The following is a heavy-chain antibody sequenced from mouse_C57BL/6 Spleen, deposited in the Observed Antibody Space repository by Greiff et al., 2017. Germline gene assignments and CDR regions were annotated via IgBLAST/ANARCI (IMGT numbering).Heavy chain of an antibody. CDR2: INPNNGGT. D-gene: IGHD2-2*01. CDR1: GYTFTDYY. J-gene: IGHJ4*01. CDR3: ARVNGYDYYYAMDY. Sequence: EVQLQQSGPELVKPGASVKISCKASGYTFTDYYMNWVKQSHGKSLEWIGDINPNNGGTSYNQKFKGKATLTVDKSSSTAYMELRSLTSEDSAVYYCARVNGYDYYYAMDYWGQGTSVTVSS. V-gene: IGHV1-26*01.